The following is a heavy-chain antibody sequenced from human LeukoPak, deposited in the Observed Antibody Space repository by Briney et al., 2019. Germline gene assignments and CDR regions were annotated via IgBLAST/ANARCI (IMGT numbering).Heavy chain of an antibody. Sequence: PGGSLRLSRAASGFTFSGAWPHWVRQAPGKGLVWVSRINNDGTTTKYADSVKGRFTISRDNAKNTLYLQMNSLRAEDTAVYYCARVSGPGMNEYFHLWGQGTLVTVSS. V-gene: IGHV3-74*01. CDR3: ARVSGPGMNEYFHL. D-gene: IGHD3-10*01. CDR1: GFTFSGAW. J-gene: IGHJ1*01. CDR2: INNDGTTT.